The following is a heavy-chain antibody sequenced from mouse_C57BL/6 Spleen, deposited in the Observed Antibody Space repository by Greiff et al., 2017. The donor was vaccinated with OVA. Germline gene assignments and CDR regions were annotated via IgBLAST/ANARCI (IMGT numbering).Heavy chain of an antibody. D-gene: IGHD1-1*01. V-gene: IGHV2-9-1*01. J-gene: IGHJ1*03. Sequence: VKLVESGPGLVAPSQSLSITCTVSGFSLTSYAISWVRQPPGKGLEWLGVIWTGGGTNYNSALNSRLSISKDNSKSQVFLKMNSLQTDDTARYYCARNSFYYGSSYDWYFDVWGTGTTVTVSS. CDR1: GFSLTSYA. CDR2: IWTGGGT. CDR3: ARNSFYYGSSYDWYFDV.